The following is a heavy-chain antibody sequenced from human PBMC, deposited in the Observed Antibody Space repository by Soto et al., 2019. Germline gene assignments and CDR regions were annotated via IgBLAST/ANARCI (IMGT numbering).Heavy chain of an antibody. CDR3: ARDWFSSSSYYYYGMDV. CDR1: GFTFSSYS. D-gene: IGHD6-13*01. V-gene: IGHV3-21*01. J-gene: IGHJ6*02. Sequence: GGSLRLSCAASGFTFSSYSMNWVRQAPGKGLEWVSSISSSSSYIYYADSVKGRFTISGDNAKNSLYLQMNSLRAEDTAVYYCARDWFSSSSYYYYGMDVWGQGTTVTVSS. CDR2: ISSSSSYI.